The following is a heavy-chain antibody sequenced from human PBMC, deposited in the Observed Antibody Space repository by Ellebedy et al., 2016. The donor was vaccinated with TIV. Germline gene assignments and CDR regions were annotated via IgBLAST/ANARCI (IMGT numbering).Heavy chain of an antibody. Sequence: PGGSLRLSCAASGFTSSDYWVHWVRQAPGQGLVWISRINGTGLNTAYADSGKGRFAIYRDSAKNTLYLQMSSRRVGDTAVYYCAREVRGGGWYMDVWGKGTTVTVSS. J-gene: IGHJ6*03. CDR2: INGTGLNT. V-gene: IGHV3-74*03. CDR1: GFTSSDYW. CDR3: AREVRGGGWYMDV. D-gene: IGHD6-19*01.